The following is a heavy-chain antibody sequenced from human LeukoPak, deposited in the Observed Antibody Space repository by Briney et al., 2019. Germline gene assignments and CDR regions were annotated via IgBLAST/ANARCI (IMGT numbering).Heavy chain of an antibody. D-gene: IGHD3-22*01. V-gene: IGHV3-43*02. CDR2: ISGDAATT. J-gene: IGHJ4*02. Sequence: PGGSLRLSCAASGFTFAEYAMHWVRQAPGKGLDWVSLISGDAATTYNADYVKGRFIISRDNSRSALYLEMNNLRLDDVALYYCTKDIMYYYDFKSGYFDIWGQGTLVTVSS. CDR3: TKDIMYYYDFKSGYFDI. CDR1: GFTFAEYA.